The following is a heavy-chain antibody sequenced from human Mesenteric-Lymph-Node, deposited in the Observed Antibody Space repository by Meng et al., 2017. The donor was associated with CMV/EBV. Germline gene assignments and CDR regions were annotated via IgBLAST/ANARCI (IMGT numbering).Heavy chain of an antibody. CDR3: AKVPIRDYYYYYYGMDV. V-gene: IGHV3-30*02. CDR1: GFTFSSYD. Sequence: GGSLRLSCAASGFTFSSYDMHWVRQAPGKGLEWVAFIRYDGSNKYYADSVKGRFTISRDNSKNTLYLQMNSLRAEDTAVYYCAKVPIRDYYYYYYGMDVWGQGTTVTV. J-gene: IGHJ6*02. CDR2: IRYDGSNK.